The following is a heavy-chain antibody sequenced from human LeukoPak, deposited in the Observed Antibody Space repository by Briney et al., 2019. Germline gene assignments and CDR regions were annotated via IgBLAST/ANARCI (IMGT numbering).Heavy chain of an antibody. CDR1: GYTFTSYG. CDR2: IIPIFGTA. J-gene: IGHJ4*02. D-gene: IGHD6-13*01. Sequence: ASVKVSCKASGYTFTSYGISWVRQAPGQGLEWMGGIIPIFGTANYAQKFQGRVTITADKSTSTAYMELSSLRSEDTAVYYCARDRNYGIAAAGMKAIGWSSGWYGLDYWGQGTLVTVSS. CDR3: ARDRNYGIAAAGMKAIGWSSGWYGLDY. V-gene: IGHV1-69*06.